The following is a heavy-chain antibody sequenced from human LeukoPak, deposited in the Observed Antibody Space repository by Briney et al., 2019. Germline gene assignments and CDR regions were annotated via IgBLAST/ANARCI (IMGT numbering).Heavy chain of an antibody. V-gene: IGHV3-7*01. Sequence: PGGSLRLSCAASGFTFSNHWMDWVRQAPGKGLEWVANIKPDGSEMHYVDSVKGRFTISRDNAKNSLYLQMNSLRAEDTAVYFCARAACSGGSCYSSYYYYGMDVWGQGTTVTVSS. CDR2: IKPDGSEM. J-gene: IGHJ6*02. CDR3: ARAACSGGSCYSSYYYYGMDV. D-gene: IGHD2-15*01. CDR1: GFTFSNHW.